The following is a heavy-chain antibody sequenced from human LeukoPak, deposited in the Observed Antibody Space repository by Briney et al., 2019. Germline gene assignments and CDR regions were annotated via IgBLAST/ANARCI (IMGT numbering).Heavy chain of an antibody. CDR2: IKEDGSEK. V-gene: IGHV3-7*01. J-gene: IGHJ6*02. D-gene: IGHD1-7*01. CDR3: ARNSFAELMLLGSAYGMDV. Sequence: GGSLRLSCAASPFTSSGHWMSWVRQAPGKGLERVANIKEDGSEKYYLDSVKGRFTISRDNAKNSLHLQINSLRVEDTAVYYCARNSFAELMLLGSAYGMDVWGQGTTVTVSS. CDR1: PFTSSGHW.